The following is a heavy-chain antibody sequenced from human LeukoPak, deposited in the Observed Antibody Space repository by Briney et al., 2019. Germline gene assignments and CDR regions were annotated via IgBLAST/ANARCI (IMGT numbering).Heavy chain of an antibody. D-gene: IGHD2-15*01. Sequence: GGSLRLSCAASGFTFSTNTMNWVRQAPGKGLEWLSYISDSSTTIYYADSVKGRFTISRDDAKNSLFLQMNSLRAEDTAVYYCAFRGLDIWGQGTMVTVSS. CDR2: ISDSSTTI. J-gene: IGHJ3*02. CDR3: AFRGLDI. V-gene: IGHV3-48*01. CDR1: GFTFSTNT.